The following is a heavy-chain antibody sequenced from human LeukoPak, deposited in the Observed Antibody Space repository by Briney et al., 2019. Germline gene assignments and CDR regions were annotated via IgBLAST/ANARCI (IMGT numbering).Heavy chain of an antibody. CDR3: ARTGDFDY. Sequence: GRSLRLSCAASGFTFSSYGMHWVRRAPGKGLEWVAVISYDGSNKYYADSVKGRFTISRDNSKNTLYLQMNSLRAEDTAVYYCARTGDFDYWGQGTLVTVSS. J-gene: IGHJ4*02. CDR1: GFTFSSYG. V-gene: IGHV3-30*03. D-gene: IGHD7-27*01. CDR2: ISYDGSNK.